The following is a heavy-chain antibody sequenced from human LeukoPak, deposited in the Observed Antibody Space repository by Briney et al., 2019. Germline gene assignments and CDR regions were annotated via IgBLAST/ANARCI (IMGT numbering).Heavy chain of an antibody. J-gene: IGHJ4*02. CDR3: ARGRSWFGESEIYFDY. V-gene: IGHV1-46*01. D-gene: IGHD3-10*01. Sequence: ASVKVSCKASGYTFTSYYMHWVRQAPGQGLEWMGIINPSGGSTSYAQKFQGIVTMTRDTSTSTVYMELSSLRSEDTAVYYCARGRSWFGESEIYFDYWGQGTLVTVSS. CDR1: GYTFTSYY. CDR2: INPSGGST.